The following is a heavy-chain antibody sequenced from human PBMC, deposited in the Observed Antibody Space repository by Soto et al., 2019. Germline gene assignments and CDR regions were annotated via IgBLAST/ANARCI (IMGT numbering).Heavy chain of an antibody. J-gene: IGHJ5*01. CDR1: GGSTRMRGYC. D-gene: IGHD3-16*02. CDR2: IYYSGST. V-gene: IGHV4-31*03. Sequence: TLQLTRNLSGGSTRMRGYCCSCVRQLPVKNMEWIGYIYYSGSTYYNPSLKSRVPISVATSKNQFSLKLSSVTAADTAVYYCARVVTFYNW. CDR3: ARVVTFYNW.